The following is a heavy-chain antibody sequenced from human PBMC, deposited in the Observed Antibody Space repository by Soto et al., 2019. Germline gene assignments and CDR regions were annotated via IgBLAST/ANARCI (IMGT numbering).Heavy chain of an antibody. J-gene: IGHJ6*02. V-gene: IGHV4-59*01. CDR3: ARGYCSGGSCYKLGPHRQYYYRMDV. D-gene: IGHD2-15*01. Sequence: PSETLCLTWTVSGGSISSYYWSWIRQPPGKGLGWIGYIYYSGSTNYNPSLKSRVTISVDTSKNQFSLKLSSVTAADTAVYYCARGYCSGGSCYKLGPHRQYYYRMDVWGQGTTVTVSS. CDR2: IYYSGST. CDR1: GGSISSYY.